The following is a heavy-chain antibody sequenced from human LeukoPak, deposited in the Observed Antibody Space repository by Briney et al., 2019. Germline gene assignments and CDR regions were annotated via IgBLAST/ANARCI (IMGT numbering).Heavy chain of an antibody. J-gene: IGHJ4*02. D-gene: IGHD1-26*01. CDR1: GGSISSSSYY. CDR2: IYYSGST. V-gene: IGHV4-39*01. CDR3: ARPSGSYFGGIDY. Sequence: SETLFLTCTVSGGSISSSSYYWGWIRQPPGKGLEWIGSIYYSGSTYYNPSLKSRVTISVDTSKNQFSLKLSSVTAADTAVYYCARPSGSYFGGIDYWGQGTLVTVSS.